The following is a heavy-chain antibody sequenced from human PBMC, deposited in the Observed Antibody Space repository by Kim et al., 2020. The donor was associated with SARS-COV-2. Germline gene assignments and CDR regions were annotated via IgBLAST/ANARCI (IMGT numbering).Heavy chain of an antibody. Sequence: GGSLRLSCAASGFTFSDYYMSWIRQAPGKGLEWVSYISSSSSYTNYADSVKGRFTISRDNAKNSLYLQMNSLRAEDTAVYYCAREREAVAVAGWSGMDVWGQGTTVTVSS. CDR3: AREREAVAVAGWSGMDV. V-gene: IGHV3-11*05. J-gene: IGHJ6*02. CDR1: GFTFSDYY. CDR2: ISSSSSYT. D-gene: IGHD6-19*01.